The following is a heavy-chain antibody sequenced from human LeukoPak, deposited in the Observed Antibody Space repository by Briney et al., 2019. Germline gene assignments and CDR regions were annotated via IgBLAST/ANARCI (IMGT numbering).Heavy chain of an antibody. J-gene: IGHJ3*02. Sequence: SETLSLTCTVSGGSISSSSYYWGWIRQPPGKGLEWIGSIYYSGSTYYNPSLKSRVTISVDTSKNQFSLKLSSVTAADTAVYYCAREGDTMVRGVIRFGAFDIWGQGTMVTVSS. CDR3: AREGDTMVRGVIRFGAFDI. CDR1: GGSISSSSYY. CDR2: IYYSGST. V-gene: IGHV4-39*07. D-gene: IGHD3-10*01.